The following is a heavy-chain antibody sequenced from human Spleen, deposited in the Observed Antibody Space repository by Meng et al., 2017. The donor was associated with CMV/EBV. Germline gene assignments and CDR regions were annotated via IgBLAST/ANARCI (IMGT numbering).Heavy chain of an antibody. Sequence: GESLKISCAASGFTFSSYSMNWVRQAPGKGLEWVSSISSSSYIYYADSVKGRFTISRDNAKNSLYLQMNSLRAEDTAVYYCARDRGVVVPNWFDPWGQGTLVTVSS. D-gene: IGHD2-2*01. CDR1: GFTFSSYS. J-gene: IGHJ5*02. CDR2: ISSSSYI. CDR3: ARDRGVVVPNWFDP. V-gene: IGHV3-21*01.